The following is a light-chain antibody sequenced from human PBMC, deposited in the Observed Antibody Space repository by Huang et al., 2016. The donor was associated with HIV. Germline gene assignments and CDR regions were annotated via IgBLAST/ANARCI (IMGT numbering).Light chain of an antibody. Sequence: DIQMTQSPSSLSASVGDSVTITCRASQDIDNYLAWYQQKPGKVTKLLIFAASALKSGGPPRFSGSGSGTHFSLNSSSLQPEDVATYYCQKYNSAPITFGQGTRLEI. J-gene: IGKJ5*01. V-gene: IGKV1-27*01. CDR1: QDIDNY. CDR3: QKYNSAPIT. CDR2: AAS.